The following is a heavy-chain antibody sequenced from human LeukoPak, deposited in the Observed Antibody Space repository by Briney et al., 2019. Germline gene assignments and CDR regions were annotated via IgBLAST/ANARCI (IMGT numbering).Heavy chain of an antibody. CDR1: GFTFGSYA. V-gene: IGHV3-30*04. D-gene: IGHD6-13*01. CDR3: ARDPGSSRLYV. CDR2: KSCDGSNQ. Sequence: GGSLRLSCAGSGFTFGSYARDWVRQAPGKGLGWVEVKSCDGSNQHYAPSVKGRFTISRDNSKNTLYLQMNSLRAEDTAVYYCARDPGSSRLYVWGQGPLVTVSS. J-gene: IGHJ4*02.